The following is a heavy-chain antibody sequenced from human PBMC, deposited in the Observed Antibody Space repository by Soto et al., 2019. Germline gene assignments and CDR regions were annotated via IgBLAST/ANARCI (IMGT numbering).Heavy chain of an antibody. Sequence: LRLSCAASGSTFSSDAMHWVRQAPGKGLEWVAVIPYDGSYQYYADSVRGRFTVSRDNSKNMLYLQMNSLRADDTAVYYCARDVGTQLDFWSTSGMDVWGQGTMVTVSS. CDR2: IPYDGSYQ. D-gene: IGHD3-3*01. J-gene: IGHJ6*02. CDR3: ARDVGTQLDFWSTSGMDV. CDR1: GSTFSSDA. V-gene: IGHV3-30*04.